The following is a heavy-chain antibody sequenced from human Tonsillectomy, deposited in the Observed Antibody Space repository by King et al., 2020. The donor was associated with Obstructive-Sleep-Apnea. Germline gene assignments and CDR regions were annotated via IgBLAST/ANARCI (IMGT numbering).Heavy chain of an antibody. CDR2: ISWNSGSI. V-gene: IGHV3-9*01. J-gene: IGHJ4*02. CDR1: GFTFDDHA. CDR3: AKDISMVRGVTMDS. D-gene: IGHD3-10*01. Sequence: VQLVESGGGLVQPGRSLRLSCAASGFTFDDHAMHWVRQAPGKGLEWVSGISWNSGSIGYVDSVKGRFTISRDNAKNSLYLQMNSLRPEDTALYYCAKDISMVRGVTMDSWGQGTLVTVSS.